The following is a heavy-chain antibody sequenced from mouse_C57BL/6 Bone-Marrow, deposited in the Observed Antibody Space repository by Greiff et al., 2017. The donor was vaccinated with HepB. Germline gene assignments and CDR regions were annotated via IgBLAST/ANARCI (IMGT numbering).Heavy chain of an antibody. CDR2: INPSNGGT. CDR1: GYTFTSYW. Sequence: QVQLQQPGTELVKPGASVKLSCKASGYTFTSYWMHWVKQRPGQGLEWIGNINPSNGGTNYNEKFKSKATLTVDKSSSTAYMQLSSLTSEDSAVYDYYYDGSSYKDFGVWGTGTTVTVSS. CDR3: YYDGSSYKDFGV. J-gene: IGHJ1*03. V-gene: IGHV1-53*01. D-gene: IGHD1-1*01.